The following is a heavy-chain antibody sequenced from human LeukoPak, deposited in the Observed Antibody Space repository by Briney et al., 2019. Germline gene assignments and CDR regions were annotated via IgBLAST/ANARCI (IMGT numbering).Heavy chain of an antibody. Sequence: ASVKVSCKASGYTFTGYYMHWVRQAPGQGLEWMGIINPSGGSTSYAQKFQGRVTMTRDTSTSTVYMELSSLRSEDTAVYYCARDRSGSYLANWFDPWGQGTLVTVSS. CDR2: INPSGGST. CDR3: ARDRSGSYLANWFDP. J-gene: IGHJ5*02. CDR1: GYTFTGYY. D-gene: IGHD1-26*01. V-gene: IGHV1-46*01.